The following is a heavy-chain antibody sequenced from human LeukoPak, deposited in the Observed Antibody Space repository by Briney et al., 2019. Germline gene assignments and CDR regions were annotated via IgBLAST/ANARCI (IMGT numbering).Heavy chain of an antibody. Sequence: PSETLSLTCTVSGGSINSGDYYWNWIRQPPGKGLEWIGYIYHSGTTYYNPSLNSRVIISVDTSKNQFSLKLSSVTAADTAVYYCARFPSSRLRYFDYWGQGTLVTVSS. D-gene: IGHD3-9*01. J-gene: IGHJ4*02. CDR3: ARFPSSRLRYFDY. CDR2: IYHSGTT. V-gene: IGHV4-30-4*01. CDR1: GGSINSGDYY.